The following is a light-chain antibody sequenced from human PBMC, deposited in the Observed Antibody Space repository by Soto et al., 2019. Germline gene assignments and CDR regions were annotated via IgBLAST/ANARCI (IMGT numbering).Light chain of an antibody. CDR3: QQSYSTPPWT. J-gene: IGKJ1*01. CDR2: AAS. CDR1: QSIVTY. V-gene: IGKV1-39*01. Sequence: IQVTQSPASLSASVVGRVTITWRASQSIVTYLNWYLQKPGKAPKLLIYAASNLQSGVPSRFSGSGSGTDFTLTISSLQPEDFATYFCQQSYSTPPWTFGQGTKVDI.